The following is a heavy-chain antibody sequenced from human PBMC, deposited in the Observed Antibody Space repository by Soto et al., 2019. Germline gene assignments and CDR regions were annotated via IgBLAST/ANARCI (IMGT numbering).Heavy chain of an antibody. CDR2: IDPGDSSA. D-gene: IGHD2-2*01. J-gene: IGHJ4*02. CDR3: ARRYCSRADCYSDS. CDR1: GYTFFGLW. V-gene: IGHV5-10-1*01. Sequence: PGESLKISCHGSGYTFFGLWIVRVRQVPGKGLEWVGRIDPGDSSATYSPTFQGHVTISADRSTRSAYLQWRSLRASDTAIYFCARRYCSRADCYSDSWGQGSLVTVSS.